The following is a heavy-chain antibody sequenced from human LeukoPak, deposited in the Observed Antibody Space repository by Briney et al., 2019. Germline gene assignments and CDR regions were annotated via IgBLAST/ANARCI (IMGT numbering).Heavy chain of an antibody. CDR3: ARGAPLDWWERQGGELFDY. Sequence: ASVKVSCKASGYTFTIYGISWVRQAPGQGLEWMGWINPNSGGTNYAQKFQGRVTMTRDTSISTAYMELSRLRSDDTAVYYCARGAPLDWWERQGGELFDYWGQGTLVTVSS. J-gene: IGHJ4*02. CDR1: GYTFTIYG. CDR2: INPNSGGT. V-gene: IGHV1-2*02. D-gene: IGHD1-26*01.